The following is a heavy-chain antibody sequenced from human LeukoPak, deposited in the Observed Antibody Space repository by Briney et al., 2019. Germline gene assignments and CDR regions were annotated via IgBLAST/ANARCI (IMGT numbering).Heavy chain of an antibody. CDR3: ASTRSWHRYGYGY. J-gene: IGHJ4*02. CDR2: IDSSDSYT. CDR1: GYSFTSYW. D-gene: IGHD5-18*01. V-gene: IGHV5-10-1*01. Sequence: GESLKISCQGSGYSFTSYWINWVRQMPGKGLEWMGRIDSSDSYTYYSPSFQGHVTISADKSISTAYLQWSSLKAWDTAMYYCASTRSWHRYGYGYWGQGTLVTVSS.